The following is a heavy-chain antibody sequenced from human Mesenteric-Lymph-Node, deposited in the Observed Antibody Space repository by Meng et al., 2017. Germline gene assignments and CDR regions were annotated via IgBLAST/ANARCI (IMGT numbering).Heavy chain of an antibody. V-gene: IGHV1-2*02. Sequence: ASVKVSCKASGYTFTGYYMHWVRQAPGQGLEWMGWINPNSGGTNYAQKFQGRVTMTRDTSISTGYMELSGLRYDDTAVYFCARAMGYTYGHEAPDNWGLGTLVTVSS. D-gene: IGHD6-13*01. J-gene: IGHJ4*02. CDR2: INPNSGGT. CDR3: ARAMGYTYGHEAPDN. CDR1: GYTFTGYY.